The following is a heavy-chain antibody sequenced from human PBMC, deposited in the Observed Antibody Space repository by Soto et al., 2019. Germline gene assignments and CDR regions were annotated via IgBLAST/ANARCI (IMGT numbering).Heavy chain of an antibody. D-gene: IGHD3-16*01. CDR3: ARGRLQQFSSVSTLGYYMDV. CDR2: INHSGST. J-gene: IGHJ6*03. Sequence: PSETLSLTCAVYGGSFSGYYWSWIRQPPGKGLEWIGEINHSGSTNYNPSLKSRVTISVDTSKNQFSLKLSSVTAADTAVYYCARGRLQQFSSVSTLGYYMDVWGKGTTVTVSS. V-gene: IGHV4-34*01. CDR1: GGSFSGYY.